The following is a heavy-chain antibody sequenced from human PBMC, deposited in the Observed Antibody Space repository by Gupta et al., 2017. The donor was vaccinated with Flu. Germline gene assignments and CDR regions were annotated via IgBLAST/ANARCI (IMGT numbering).Heavy chain of an antibody. V-gene: IGHV3-23*01. D-gene: IGHD1-26*01. Sequence: QAPGKGLEWVSGISGGDNSTHYADSVKGRFTISRDNSKNTLYLQMKSLRAEDTAVYYCAKDWRAGGASYFDYWGQGTLVTVSS. CDR3: AKDWRAGGASYFDY. J-gene: IGHJ4*02. CDR2: ISGGDNST.